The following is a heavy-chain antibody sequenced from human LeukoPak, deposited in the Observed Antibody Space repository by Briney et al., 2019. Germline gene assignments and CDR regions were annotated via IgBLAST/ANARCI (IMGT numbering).Heavy chain of an antibody. V-gene: IGHV3-33*01. CDR3: ARDVSSSEGDFDH. D-gene: IGHD6-13*01. Sequence: PGGSLRLLLAASGFTFSSYGKHWVRQAPGKGLEWVAVIWYDGSNKYYADSVKGRFTISRDNSKNTLYLQMNSLRAEDTAVYYCARDVSSSEGDFDHWGQGTLVTVSS. J-gene: IGHJ1*01. CDR1: GFTFSSYG. CDR2: IWYDGSNK.